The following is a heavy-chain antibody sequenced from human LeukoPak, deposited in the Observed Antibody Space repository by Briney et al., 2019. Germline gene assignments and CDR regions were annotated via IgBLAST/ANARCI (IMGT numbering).Heavy chain of an antibody. V-gene: IGHV3-74*01. D-gene: IGHD2-15*01. Sequence: PGGSLRLSCAASRVTFSRYWMHWVSHAPGKGLVWVSRIKNDGSRTTYADAVKGRFTISRDNAKNTLYLQMNSLSADDTAVYYCVREPYCRGGSCYASGFDCWGQGTLVTVSS. CDR1: RVTFSRYW. CDR2: IKNDGSRT. J-gene: IGHJ4*02. CDR3: VREPYCRGGSCYASGFDC.